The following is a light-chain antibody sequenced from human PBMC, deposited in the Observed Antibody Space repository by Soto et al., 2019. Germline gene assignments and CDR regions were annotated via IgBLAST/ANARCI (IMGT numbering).Light chain of an antibody. CDR2: GAS. J-gene: IGKJ5*01. V-gene: IGKV3-11*01. Sequence: MMMTQSPATLSVSPGERVTLSCRTSHSVNSHVAWYQQKPGQAPRLLIYGASTRATGIPARFTGSGSGTEFTLTISSLEPEDFAVYYCQQRSNWPPITFGQGTRLEIK. CDR1: HSVNSH. CDR3: QQRSNWPPIT.